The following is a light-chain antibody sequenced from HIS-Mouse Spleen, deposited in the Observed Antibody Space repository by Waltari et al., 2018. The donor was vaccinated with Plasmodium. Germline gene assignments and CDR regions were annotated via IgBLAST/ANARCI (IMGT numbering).Light chain of an antibody. Sequence: EIVMTQSPATLSVSPGERATLSCRASQSVSSNLAWHQQKPGQAPRLLIYGASTRATGSPARFSGSGSGTEFTLTISSMQSEDFAVYYCQQYNNWPPYTFGQGTKLEIK. CDR3: QQYNNWPPYT. V-gene: IGKV3-15*01. CDR2: GAS. CDR1: QSVSSN. J-gene: IGKJ2*01.